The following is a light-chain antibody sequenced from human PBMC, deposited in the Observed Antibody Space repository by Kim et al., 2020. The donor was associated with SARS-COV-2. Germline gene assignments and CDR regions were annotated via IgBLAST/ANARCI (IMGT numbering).Light chain of an antibody. Sequence: QEVITSWSGRRSNIGRNPINWYQHGPGTAPKLLIYSNSDRPSGVPDRFTASKSDTSAALAISGLQSEDETTYYCAAWDESLDGFLVFGGGTQLTVL. V-gene: IGLV1-44*01. CDR2: SNS. CDR3: AAWDESLDGFLV. J-gene: IGLJ2*01. CDR1: RSNIGRNP.